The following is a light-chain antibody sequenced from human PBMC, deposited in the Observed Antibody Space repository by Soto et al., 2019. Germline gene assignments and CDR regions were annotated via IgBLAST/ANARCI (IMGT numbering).Light chain of an antibody. Sequence: EIVMTQSPATLSVSPGERATLSCRASQSVSNNFAWYQQRPGQAPRLLIYDASSRATGVQARFSGSGSGTEFTLTITSLQSEDFAVYYCQQYNKWPPVTFGGGTKVETK. J-gene: IGKJ4*01. CDR1: QSVSNN. V-gene: IGKV3-15*01. CDR3: QQYNKWPPVT. CDR2: DAS.